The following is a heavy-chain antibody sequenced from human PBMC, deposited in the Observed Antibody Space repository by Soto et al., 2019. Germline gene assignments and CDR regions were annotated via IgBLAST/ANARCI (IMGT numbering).Heavy chain of an antibody. CDR2: INHSGST. CDR1: GGSFSGYY. Sequence: SETLSLTCAVYGGSFSGYYWSWIRQPPGKGLEWIGEINHSGSTNYNPSLKSRVTIPVDTSKNQFSLKLMSLSAADTAVYYCGRLEGLATISYYFDYWGQGALVTVSS. V-gene: IGHV4-34*01. CDR3: GRLEGLATISYYFDY. D-gene: IGHD3-9*01. J-gene: IGHJ4*02.